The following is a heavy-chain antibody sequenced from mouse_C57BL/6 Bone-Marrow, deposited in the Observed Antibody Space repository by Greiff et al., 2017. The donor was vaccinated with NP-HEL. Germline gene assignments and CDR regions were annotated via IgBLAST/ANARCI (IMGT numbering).Heavy chain of an antibody. V-gene: IGHV1-69*01. CDR2: IDPSDSYT. CDR3: ATPYFDV. J-gene: IGHJ1*03. CDR1: GYTFTSYW. Sequence: QVQLQQPGAELVMPGASVKLSCKASGYTFTSYWMHWVKQRPGQGLEWIGEIDPSDSYTNYNQKFKGKSTLTVDKSSSTAYMQHSSLTSEDSAVYYCATPYFDVWGTGTTVTVSS.